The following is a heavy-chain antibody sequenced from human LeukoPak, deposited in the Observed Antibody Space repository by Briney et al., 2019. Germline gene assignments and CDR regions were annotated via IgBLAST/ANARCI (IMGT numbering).Heavy chain of an antibody. CDR1: GFTFSSYS. CDR3: ARDGPWGYCSGGSCYGGHWYFDL. J-gene: IGHJ2*01. Sequence: NPGGSLRLSCAASGFTFSSYSMNWVRQAPGKGLEWVSSISSSSSYIYYADSVKGRFTISRDNAKNSLYLQMNSLRAEDTAVYYCARDGPWGYCSGGSCYGGHWYFDLWGRGTLVTVSS. D-gene: IGHD2-15*01. V-gene: IGHV3-21*01. CDR2: ISSSSSYI.